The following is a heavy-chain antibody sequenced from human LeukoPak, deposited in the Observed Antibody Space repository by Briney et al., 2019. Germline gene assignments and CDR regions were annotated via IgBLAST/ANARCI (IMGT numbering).Heavy chain of an antibody. CDR1: GFTFNNAW. D-gene: IGHD6-6*01. Sequence: PGGSLRLSCAASGFTFNNAWMSWVRQAPGQGLEWVAFIRYDGSNKYYADSVKGRFTISRDNSKNTLYLQMNSLRAEDTAVYYCAKGGMGYSSSSYYFDYWGQGTLVIVSS. CDR3: AKGGMGYSSSSYYFDY. CDR2: IRYDGSNK. V-gene: IGHV3-30*02. J-gene: IGHJ4*02.